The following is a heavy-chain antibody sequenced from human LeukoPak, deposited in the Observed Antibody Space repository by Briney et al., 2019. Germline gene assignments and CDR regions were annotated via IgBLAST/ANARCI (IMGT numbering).Heavy chain of an antibody. J-gene: IGHJ4*02. D-gene: IGHD5-24*01. CDR3: TTSVSYNVDFDY. Sequence: GGSLRLSCAASGFTFSNAWMSWVRQAPGKGLEWVGRIKSKTDGGTTDYAAPVKGRFTISRDDSKNTLYLQMNSLKTEDTAVYYCTTSVSYNVDFDYWGQGTLVTVSS. V-gene: IGHV3-15*01. CDR1: GFTFSNAW. CDR2: IKSKTDGGTT.